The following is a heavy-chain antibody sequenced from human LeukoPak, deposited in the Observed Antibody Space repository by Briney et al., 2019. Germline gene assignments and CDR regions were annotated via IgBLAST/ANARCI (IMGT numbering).Heavy chain of an antibody. CDR2: IYTSGGT. D-gene: IGHD3-10*01. V-gene: IGHV4-4*07. CDR3: ARDRPVGDYYGSGSYSLDY. J-gene: IGHJ4*02. CDR1: GGSISSYY. Sequence: SETLSLTCTVSGGSISSYYWGWIRQPAGKGLEWIGRIYTSGGTTYNPSLKSRVTMSVDKSKNQLSLKLSSVTAADTAMYYCARDRPVGDYYGSGSYSLDYWGQGTLVTVSP.